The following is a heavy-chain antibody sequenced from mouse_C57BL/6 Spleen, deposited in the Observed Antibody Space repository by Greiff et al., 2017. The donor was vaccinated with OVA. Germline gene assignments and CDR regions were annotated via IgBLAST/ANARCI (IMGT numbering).Heavy chain of an antibody. Sequence: VQLQQPGAELVKPGASVKLSCKASGYTFTSYWMHWVKQRPGQGLEWIGMIHPNSGSTNYNEKFKSKATLTVDKSSSTAFMQLSSLTSEDSAVYYCAPTYGNYVPFAYWGQGTLVTVSA. V-gene: IGHV1-64*01. CDR3: APTYGNYVPFAY. J-gene: IGHJ3*01. CDR2: IHPNSGST. D-gene: IGHD2-1*01. CDR1: GYTFTSYW.